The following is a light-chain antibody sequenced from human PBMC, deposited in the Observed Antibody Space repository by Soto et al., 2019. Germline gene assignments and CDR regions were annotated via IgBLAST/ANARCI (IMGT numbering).Light chain of an antibody. CDR2: GAS. CDR3: QQYYNWPRT. CDR1: QSVSSN. J-gene: IGKJ1*01. V-gene: IGKV3-15*01. Sequence: EIVMTQSPATLSVSPGERATLSCRASQSVSSNLAWYQQKPGQAPRLLIYGASTRATGIPARFSGSGSGTEFTLTISSLQSEDFAVYYCQQYYNWPRTFGHGTKV.